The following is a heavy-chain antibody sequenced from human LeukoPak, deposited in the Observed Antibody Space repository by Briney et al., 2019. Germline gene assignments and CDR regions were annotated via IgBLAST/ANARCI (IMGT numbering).Heavy chain of an antibody. J-gene: IGHJ6*03. V-gene: IGHV1-8*03. CDR1: GYTFTSYD. CDR2: MNPNSGNT. CDR3: ARGGNPSSYYYYYMDV. Sequence: ASVKVSCTASGYTFTSYDINWVRQATGQGLEWMGWMNPNSGNTGYAQKFQGRVTITRNTSISTAYMELSSLRSEDTAVYYCARGGNPSSYYYYYMDVWGKGTTVTISS. D-gene: IGHD4-23*01.